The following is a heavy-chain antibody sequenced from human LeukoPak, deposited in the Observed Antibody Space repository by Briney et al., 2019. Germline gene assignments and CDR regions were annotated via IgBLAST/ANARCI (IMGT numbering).Heavy chain of an antibody. CDR2: ISVYNGNT. CDR1: GYTFTSYG. J-gene: IGHJ3*02. CDR3: ASALGYCSSTSCFAFDI. Sequence: ASVKVSCKASGYTFTSYGISWVRQAPGQGLEWMGWISVYNGNTNYAQKLQGRVTVTTDTSTSTAYMELRSLRSDDTAVYYCASALGYCSSTSCFAFDIWGQGTMVTVSS. V-gene: IGHV1-18*01. D-gene: IGHD2-2*01.